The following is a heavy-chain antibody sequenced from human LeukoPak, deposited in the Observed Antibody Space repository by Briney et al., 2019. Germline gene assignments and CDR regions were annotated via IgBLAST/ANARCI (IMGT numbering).Heavy chain of an antibody. D-gene: IGHD6-13*01. V-gene: IGHV3-11*04. CDR2: ISNSGSTT. J-gene: IGHJ5*02. CDR3: ARGAAAGIVGWRDP. Sequence: NPGGFLRLSCAASGFTFTDYYMSWIRQAPGKGLEWISYISNSGSTTYHADSVKGRFSISRDNAKNLLYLQMNSLRAEDTAVYYCARGAAAGIVGWRDPWGQGTLVTVSS. CDR1: GFTFTDYY.